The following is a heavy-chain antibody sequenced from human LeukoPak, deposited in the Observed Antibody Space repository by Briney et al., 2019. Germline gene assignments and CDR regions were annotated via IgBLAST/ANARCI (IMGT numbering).Heavy chain of an antibody. CDR2: ISGSGGST. Sequence: GGSLRLSCAASGFTFSSYAMSWVRQAPGKGLEWVSTISGSGGSTYYADSVKGRFTISRDNSKNTLYLQMNSLRAEDTAVFYCAKGCGASSCFRFEFWGQGILVTVSS. CDR3: AKGCGASSCFRFEF. D-gene: IGHD2-15*01. CDR1: GFTFSSYA. V-gene: IGHV3-23*01. J-gene: IGHJ4*02.